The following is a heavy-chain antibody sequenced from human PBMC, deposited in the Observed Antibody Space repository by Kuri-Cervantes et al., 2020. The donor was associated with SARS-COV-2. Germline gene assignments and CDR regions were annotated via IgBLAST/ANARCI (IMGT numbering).Heavy chain of an antibody. V-gene: IGHV4-59*01. Sequence: SETLSLTCTVSGGSISSYYWSWIRQPPGKGLEWIGYIYYSGSTNYNPSLKSRVTISVDTSKNQFSLKLSSVTAADTAVYYCARVRLGIAALSGAFDIWGQGTMVTVS. CDR3: ARVRLGIAALSGAFDI. CDR1: GGSISSYY. CDR2: IYYSGST. J-gene: IGHJ3*02. D-gene: IGHD6-6*01.